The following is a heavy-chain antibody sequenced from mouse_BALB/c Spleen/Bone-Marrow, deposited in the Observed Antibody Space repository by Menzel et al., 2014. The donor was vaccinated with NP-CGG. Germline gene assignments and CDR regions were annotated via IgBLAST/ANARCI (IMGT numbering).Heavy chain of an antibody. J-gene: IGHJ3*01. CDR1: GFSLISYG. D-gene: IGHD2-1*01. CDR2: IWAGGST. Sequence: QVQLQQSGPGLVAPSQSLSITCTVSGFSLISYGVHWVRQPPGKGLEWLGVIWAGGSTNYNSALMSRLSISKDNSKSQVFLKMNSLQTDDTAMYYCAREIYYGNYAWFAYWGQGTLVTVSA. V-gene: IGHV2-9*02. CDR3: AREIYYGNYAWFAY.